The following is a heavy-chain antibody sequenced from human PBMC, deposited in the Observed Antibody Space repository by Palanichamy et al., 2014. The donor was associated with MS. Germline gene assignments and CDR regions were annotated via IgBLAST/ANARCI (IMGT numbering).Heavy chain of an antibody. V-gene: IGHV3-74*01. Sequence: EVRAGGSPGEGVSAVWGSRRDSPRAASGFTFSSYWMHWVRQAPGKGLVWVSRITSDGSSTSYANSVKGRFTISRDNAKNTLYLQMNSLRAEDTAVYFCARGNGHAFDIWGPGTMVAVSS. J-gene: IGHJ3*02. CDR2: ITSDGSST. D-gene: IGHD2-8*01. CDR1: GFTFSSYW. CDR3: ARGNGHAFDI.